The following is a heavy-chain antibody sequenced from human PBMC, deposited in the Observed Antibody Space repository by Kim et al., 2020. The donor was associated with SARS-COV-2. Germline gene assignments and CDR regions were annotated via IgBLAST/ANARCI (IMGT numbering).Heavy chain of an antibody. V-gene: IGHV3-48*02. CDR2: IRGSGATI. D-gene: IGHD2-2*01. J-gene: IGHJ4*02. Sequence: GGSLRLSCAASGFTFSTYSMNWVRQAPGKGLEWVSYIRGSGATIHYADSVKGRFTISRDNAKNSLYLQMNSLREEDTAVFYCTRDPHALDFWGPGTLVTV. CDR3: TRDPHALDF. CDR1: GFTFSTYS.